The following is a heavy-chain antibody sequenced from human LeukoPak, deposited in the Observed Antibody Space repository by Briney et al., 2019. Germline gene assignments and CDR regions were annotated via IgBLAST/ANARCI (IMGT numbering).Heavy chain of an antibody. J-gene: IGHJ5*02. CDR1: GYTFTNYG. Sequence: ASVKVSCKASGYTFTNYGISWARQAPGQGLEWMGWIHPNSGATNYAQNFQGRVTMTRDTSINTAYMELSRLRFDDTAVYYCARFPYYDFWSGFGWFDPWGQGTLVTVSS. V-gene: IGHV1-2*02. D-gene: IGHD3-3*01. CDR2: IHPNSGAT. CDR3: ARFPYYDFWSGFGWFDP.